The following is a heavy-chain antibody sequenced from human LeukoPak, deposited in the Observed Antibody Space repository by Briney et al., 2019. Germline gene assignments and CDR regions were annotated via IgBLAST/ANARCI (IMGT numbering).Heavy chain of an antibody. V-gene: IGHV1-18*01. Sequence: ASVKVSCKAYGYTFTSYGLAWVRQAPGQGLEWMGWISPNNGNTNYAQKLQGRLSMTTDTSTNTAYMELRSLRSDDTAMYYCARSYSNSWFRPDYWGQGTLVTVSS. CDR2: ISPNNGNT. CDR1: GYTFTSYG. CDR3: ARSYSNSWFRPDY. J-gene: IGHJ4*02. D-gene: IGHD6-13*01.